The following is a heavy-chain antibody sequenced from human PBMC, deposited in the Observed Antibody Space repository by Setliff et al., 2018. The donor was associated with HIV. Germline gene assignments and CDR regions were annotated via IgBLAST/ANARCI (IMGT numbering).Heavy chain of an antibody. CDR1: GGSFSGYY. Sequence: SETLSLTCAVYGGSFSGYYWSWIRQPPGKGLEWIGEINHSGSANYNPSLKSRVTISVDTSKNQFSLKLRSVTAADTAIYFCARPSAGGGYNYWYFGLWGRGTLVTVSS. CDR2: INHSGSA. D-gene: IGHD5-12*01. CDR3: ARPSAGGGYNYWYFGL. V-gene: IGHV4-34*01. J-gene: IGHJ2*01.